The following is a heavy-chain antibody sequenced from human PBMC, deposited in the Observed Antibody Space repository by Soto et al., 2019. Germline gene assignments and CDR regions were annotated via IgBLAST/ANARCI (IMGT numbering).Heavy chain of an antibody. CDR3: ARDQTNSGSYSDS. Sequence: QVQLVESGGGVVQPGGSLRLSCEASGFPFSSYVIHWVRQAPGKGLEWLAIIWNDGSTEYYADSVKGRFTISRDNSKNTVYLQVSNLRAEDTAVYFCARDQTNSGSYSDSSGQGTLVSVAS. J-gene: IGHJ4*02. V-gene: IGHV3-33*01. CDR2: IWNDGSTE. CDR1: GFPFSSYV. D-gene: IGHD2-8*01.